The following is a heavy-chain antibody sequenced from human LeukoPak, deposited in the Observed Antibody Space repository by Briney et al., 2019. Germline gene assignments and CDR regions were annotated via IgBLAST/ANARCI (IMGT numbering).Heavy chain of an antibody. D-gene: IGHD6-19*01. Sequence: PGGSLRLSCAASGFTFSSYGMHWVRQAPGKGLEWVAFIRYDGSNKYYADSVKGRFTISRDYSKNTLYPQMNSLRAEDTAVYYCAKSYSSGSGYYYYYMDVWGKGTTVTVSS. V-gene: IGHV3-30*02. CDR1: GFTFSSYG. CDR3: AKSYSSGSGYYYYYMDV. J-gene: IGHJ6*03. CDR2: IRYDGSNK.